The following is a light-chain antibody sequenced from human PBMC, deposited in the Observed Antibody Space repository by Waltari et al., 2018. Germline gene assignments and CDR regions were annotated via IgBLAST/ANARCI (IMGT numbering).Light chain of an antibody. Sequence: DIQVTHSPSSLSASVGDTVTITCRASQSINIYLNWYQQKSGKAPKLLIYATSNLQSGVPSRFSGGTSGTDFTLTISGVQPEDFATYYCQQSYDFPRTFGQGTKVEMK. J-gene: IGKJ1*01. V-gene: IGKV1-39*01. CDR2: ATS. CDR1: QSINIY. CDR3: QQSYDFPRT.